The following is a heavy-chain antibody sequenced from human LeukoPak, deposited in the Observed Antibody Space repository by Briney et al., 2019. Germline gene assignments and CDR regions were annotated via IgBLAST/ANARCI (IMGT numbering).Heavy chain of an antibody. CDR1: GFTFSDYY. J-gene: IGHJ4*02. CDR2: ISYDGSNK. Sequence: PGGSLRLSCAASGFTFSDYYMSWIRQAPGKGLEWVAVISYDGSNKYYADSVKGRFTISRDNSKNTLYLQMNSLRAEDTAVYYCAKDRGSGSYKVQDYWGQGTLVTVSS. CDR3: AKDRGSGSYKVQDY. D-gene: IGHD3-10*01. V-gene: IGHV3-30*18.